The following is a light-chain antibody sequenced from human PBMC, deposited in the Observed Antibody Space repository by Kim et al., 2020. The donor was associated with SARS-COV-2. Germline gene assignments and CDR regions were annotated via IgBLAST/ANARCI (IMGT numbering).Light chain of an antibody. CDR2: AAS. CDR1: QGINNF. Sequence: DIQMTQSPSSLSASVGDRVTITCRASQGINNFLAWFQQKPGKAPKSLIYAASNLESGVPSKFSGSGSGTHFTLTISSLEPEDFATYYCQQYHTYPITFGQGTRLEIK. V-gene: IGKV1-16*02. CDR3: QQYHTYPIT. J-gene: IGKJ5*01.